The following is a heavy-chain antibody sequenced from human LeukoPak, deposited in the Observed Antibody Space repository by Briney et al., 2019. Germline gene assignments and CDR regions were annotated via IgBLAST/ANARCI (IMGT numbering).Heavy chain of an antibody. J-gene: IGHJ4*02. D-gene: IGHD5-18*01. V-gene: IGHV3-23*01. CDR3: AKDRGVQLWSSLGY. CDR1: GFTFISYA. Sequence: GGSLRLSCAASGFTFISYAMSWVRQAPGKGLEWVSVISGSGGRTYYADSVKGRFTISRDNSKNTLYLQMNSLRAEDTAVYYCAKDRGVQLWSSLGYWGQGTLVTVSS. CDR2: ISGSGGRT.